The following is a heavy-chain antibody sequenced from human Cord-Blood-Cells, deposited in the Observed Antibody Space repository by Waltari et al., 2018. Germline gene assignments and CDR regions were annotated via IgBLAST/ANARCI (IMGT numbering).Heavy chain of an antibody. V-gene: IGHV3-7*01. CDR2: IKQDGSDK. CDR1: GFTFSSYW. J-gene: IGHJ4*02. CDR3: ARSRDYYFDY. Sequence: EVQLVESGGGLVQPGGSLRLSCVASGFTFSSYWMSWVRQAPGKWLEWWANIKQDGSDKYYVDSVKGRFTIARDNAENSLYLQMNSLRAEDTAVYYCARSRDYYFDYWGQGTLVTVSS.